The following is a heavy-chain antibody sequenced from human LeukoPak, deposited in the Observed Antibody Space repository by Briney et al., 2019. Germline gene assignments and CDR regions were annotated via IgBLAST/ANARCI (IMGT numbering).Heavy chain of an antibody. CDR1: GGAISSYN. D-gene: IGHD6-19*01. J-gene: IGHJ4*02. CDR2: IYYSGST. V-gene: IGHV4-59*01. Sequence: WETLTLTCTVSGGAISSYNWSWIRQPPGKGLEWIGYIYYSGSTNYNPSLKSRVTISVDTSKNQFSLKLSSVTAADTAVYYCARESGYSSGWYSLVDYWGQGTLVTVSS. CDR3: ARESGYSSGWYSLVDY.